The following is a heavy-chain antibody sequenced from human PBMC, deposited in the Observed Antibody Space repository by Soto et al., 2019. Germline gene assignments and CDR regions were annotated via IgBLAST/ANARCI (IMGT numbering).Heavy chain of an antibody. CDR3: ARGAVWHDSDGMDV. J-gene: IGHJ6*02. CDR1: GYTFANYP. D-gene: IGHD1-1*01. CDR2: INSGNGDT. Sequence: QVQLVQSGAEVKKPGASLKLSCKASGYTFANYPLHWVRRAPGQSLEWMGWINSGNGDTKYSQRFQGRVTITRDTSASTVYMDLSSLTSADTAFYYCARGAVWHDSDGMDVWGQGTTVTVAS. V-gene: IGHV1-3*01.